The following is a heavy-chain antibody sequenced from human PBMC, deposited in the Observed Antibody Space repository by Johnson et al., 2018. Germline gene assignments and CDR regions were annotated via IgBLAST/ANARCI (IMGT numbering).Heavy chain of an antibody. CDR3: ASALAYCGGDCFSAFDI. Sequence: QVQLVESGGGVVQPGRSLRLSCAASGFTFSSYGMPWVRQAPGKGLEWVAVIWYDGSNKYYADSVKGRFTISRDNSKNTLYLQRNRRRAEDPAVYYCASALAYCGGDCFSAFDIWGQGTMVTVSS. CDR1: GFTFSSYG. J-gene: IGHJ3*02. CDR2: IWYDGSNK. V-gene: IGHV3-33*01. D-gene: IGHD2-21*02.